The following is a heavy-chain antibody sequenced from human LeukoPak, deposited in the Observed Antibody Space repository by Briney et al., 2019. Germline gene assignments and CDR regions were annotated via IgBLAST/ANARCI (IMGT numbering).Heavy chain of an antibody. J-gene: IGHJ6*03. CDR2: ISYDGSNK. Sequence: GGSLRLSCAASGFTFNSYAMHWVRQAPGKGLEWVAVISYDGSNKYYADSVKGRFTISRDNSKNTLYLQMNSLRAEDTAIYYCAKNGDRGAYCSGGTCYPYYYYYMDVWGKGTTVTISS. CDR3: AKNGDRGAYCSGGTCYPYYYYYMDV. V-gene: IGHV3-30*04. D-gene: IGHD2-15*01. CDR1: GFTFNSYA.